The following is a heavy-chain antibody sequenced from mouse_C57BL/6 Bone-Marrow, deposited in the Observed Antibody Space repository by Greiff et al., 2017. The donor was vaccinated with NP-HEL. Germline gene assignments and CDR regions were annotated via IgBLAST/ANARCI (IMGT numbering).Heavy chain of an antibody. CDR2: ISNGGGST. Sequence: EVQGVESGGGLVQPGGSLKLSCAASGFTFSDYYMYWVRQTPEKRLEWVAYISNGGGSTYYPDTVKGRFTISRDNAKNTLYLQMSRLKSEDTAMYYCARHAYYAMDYWGQGTSGTVSS. CDR3: ARHAYYAMDY. CDR1: GFTFSDYY. V-gene: IGHV5-12*01. J-gene: IGHJ4*01.